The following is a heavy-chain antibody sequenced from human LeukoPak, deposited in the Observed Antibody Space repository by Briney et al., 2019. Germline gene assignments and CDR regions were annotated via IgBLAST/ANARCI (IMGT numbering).Heavy chain of an antibody. V-gene: IGHV7-4-1*02. Sequence: ASVKVSCKASGYTFTSYAMNWVRQAPGQGLEWMGWINTNTGNPTYAQGFTGRFVFSLDTSVSTAYLQISSLKAEDTAVYYCARGSVRQQLVLGDFDYWGQGTLVTVSS. D-gene: IGHD6-13*01. J-gene: IGHJ4*02. CDR3: ARGSVRQQLVLGDFDY. CDR2: INTNTGNP. CDR1: GYTFTSYA.